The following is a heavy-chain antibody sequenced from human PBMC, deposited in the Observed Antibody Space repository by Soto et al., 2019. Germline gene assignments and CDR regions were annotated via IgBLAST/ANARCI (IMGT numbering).Heavy chain of an antibody. V-gene: IGHV4-4*02. Sequence: QMQLQESGPGLVKPSGTLSLTCGVSGGSISSSKWWTWVRQPPGKGPEWIGEMYHSGSTNYNPSLKSRVTISVDKSKNQFSPTLSSVTAADTAVYYCVSQDYNSSTDASFLVNGYFDLWGRGILVTVSS. CDR1: GGSISSSKW. CDR2: MYHSGST. D-gene: IGHD6-6*01. CDR3: VSQDYNSSTDASFLVNGYFDL. J-gene: IGHJ2*01.